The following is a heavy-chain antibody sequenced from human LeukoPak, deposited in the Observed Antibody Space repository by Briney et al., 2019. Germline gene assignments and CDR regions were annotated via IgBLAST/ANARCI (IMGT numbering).Heavy chain of an antibody. D-gene: IGHD6-19*01. CDR1: GGSISSSSYY. CDR2: IYYSGST. V-gene: IGHV4-39*01. CDR3: ASSVIAVAGTGLEYYYYYYMDV. Sequence: SETLSLTCTVSGGSISSSSYYWGWIRQPPGKGLEWIGSIYYSGSTYYNPSLKSRVTISVDTSKNQFSLKLSSVTAADTAVYYCASSVIAVAGTGLEYYYYYYMDVWGKGTTVTVSS. J-gene: IGHJ6*03.